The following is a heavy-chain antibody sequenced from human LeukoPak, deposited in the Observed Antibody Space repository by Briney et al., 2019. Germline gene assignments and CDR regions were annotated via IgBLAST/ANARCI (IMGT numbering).Heavy chain of an antibody. CDR1: AGSISSYY. D-gene: IGHD6-13*01. V-gene: IGHV4-59*01. CDR3: AKDRYSSSWYVAFDI. Sequence: PSETLSLTCTVSAGSISSYYWSWIRQPPGKGLEWIGYIYSSGSTNYNPSLKSRVTISVDTSKNQFSLKLSSVTAADTAVYYCAKDRYSSSWYVAFDIWGQGTMVTVSS. CDR2: IYSSGST. J-gene: IGHJ3*02.